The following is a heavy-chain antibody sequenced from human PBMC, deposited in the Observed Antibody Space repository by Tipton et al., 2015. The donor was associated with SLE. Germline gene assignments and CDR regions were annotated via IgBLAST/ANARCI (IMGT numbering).Heavy chain of an antibody. CDR2: IYYSGTT. V-gene: IGHV4-31*02. D-gene: IGHD3-22*01. Sequence: LRLSCTVSGDSISSGNFYWGWIRQHPGRGLEWIGYIYYSGTTYYNPSLTSRATISRDTSKNQFSLQLSSVTAADTAVYYCARVEGSGYRYWYFDLWGRGTLVTVSS. CDR1: GDSISSGNFY. J-gene: IGHJ2*01. CDR3: ARVEGSGYRYWYFDL.